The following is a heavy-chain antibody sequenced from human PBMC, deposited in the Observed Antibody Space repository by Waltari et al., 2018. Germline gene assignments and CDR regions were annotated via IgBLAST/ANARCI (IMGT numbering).Heavy chain of an antibody. CDR3: ARDTAVFIISGYFDV. D-gene: IGHD3-10*01. CDR1: GFTFTKYA. J-gene: IGHJ4*02. CDR2: ISYDGSNE. V-gene: IGHV3-30-3*01. Sequence: QAQLVESGGGVVQPGGSLRLSCEASGFTFTKYAIHWVRQSPGKGLEWLAMISYDGSNELHTDSVKGRFTISRDNSKNTLYLQMDTLTTEDMAVYYCARDTAVFIISGYFDVWGQGILVTVSA.